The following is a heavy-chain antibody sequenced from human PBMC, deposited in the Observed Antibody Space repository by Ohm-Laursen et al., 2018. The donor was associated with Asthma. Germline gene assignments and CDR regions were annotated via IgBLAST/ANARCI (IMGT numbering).Heavy chain of an antibody. CDR2: IYYSGST. D-gene: IGHD6-6*01. Sequence: TLSLTCTVSGGSISSGGYYWSWIRQHPGKGLEWIGYIYYSGSTYYNPSLKSRVTISVDTSKNQFSLKLSSVTAADTAVYYCARGGAARSYPSGGMDVWGQGTTVTVSS. CDR1: GGSISSGGYY. V-gene: IGHV4-31*03. J-gene: IGHJ6*02. CDR3: ARGGAARSYPSGGMDV.